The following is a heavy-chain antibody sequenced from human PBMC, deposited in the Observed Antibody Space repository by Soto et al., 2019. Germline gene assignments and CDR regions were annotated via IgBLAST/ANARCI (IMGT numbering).Heavy chain of an antibody. D-gene: IGHD1-1*01. CDR3: ARGGLEPFDH. V-gene: IGHV3-74*01. CDR2: ISDYGRI. J-gene: IGHJ4*02. CDR1: GFTFGNYW. Sequence: GGSPRLSXAASGFTFGNYWMHWVRQAPGKGLVWVSRISDYGRINYADSVKDRFIISRDDARSELYLQLNDLRVGDTATYYCARGGLEPFDHWGQGALVTVSS.